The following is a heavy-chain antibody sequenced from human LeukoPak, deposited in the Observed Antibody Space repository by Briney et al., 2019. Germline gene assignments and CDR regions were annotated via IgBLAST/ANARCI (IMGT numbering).Heavy chain of an antibody. CDR3: ARGAPLIAVAGTLYFQH. D-gene: IGHD6-19*01. V-gene: IGHV1-18*01. CDR2: ISAYNGNT. CDR1: GGTFSSYA. Sequence: ASVKVSCKASGGTFSSYAISWVRQAPGQGLEWMGWISAYNGNTNYAQKLQGRVTMTTDTSTSTAYMELRSLRSDDTAVYYCARGAPLIAVAGTLYFQHWGQGTLVTVSS. J-gene: IGHJ1*01.